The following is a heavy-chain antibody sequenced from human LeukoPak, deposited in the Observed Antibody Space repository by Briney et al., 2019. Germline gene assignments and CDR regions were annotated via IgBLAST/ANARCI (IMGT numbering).Heavy chain of an antibody. CDR3: ARGIVLRFLEWLPPDAFDI. J-gene: IGHJ3*02. Sequence: SVKVSCKASGGTFSSYAISWVRQAPGQGLEWMGRIIPILGIANYARKFQGRVTITADKSTSTAYMELSSLRSEDTAVYYCARGIVLRFLEWLPPDAFDIWGQGTMVTVSS. CDR1: GGTFSSYA. D-gene: IGHD3-3*01. CDR2: IIPILGIA. V-gene: IGHV1-69*04.